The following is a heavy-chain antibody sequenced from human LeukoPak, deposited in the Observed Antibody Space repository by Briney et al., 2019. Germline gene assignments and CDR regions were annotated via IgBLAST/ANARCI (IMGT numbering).Heavy chain of an antibody. CDR1: GFTFSNYA. Sequence: PGGSLRLSCAASGFTFSNYAMSWFRLSPGKGLEWLSYITSSGTTTDYADSVKGRFTISRDNAKNSMFLQMNSLRPEDTAVYYCARDPDYGDPEWGQGTLVTVSS. J-gene: IGHJ4*02. V-gene: IGHV3-11*01. D-gene: IGHD4-17*01. CDR3: ARDPDYGDPE. CDR2: ITSSGTTT.